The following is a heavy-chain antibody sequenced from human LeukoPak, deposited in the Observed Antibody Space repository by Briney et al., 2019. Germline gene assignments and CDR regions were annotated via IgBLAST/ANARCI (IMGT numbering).Heavy chain of an antibody. CDR2: ISCSGGST. Sequence: PGGSLRLSFAASGFTFSSYAMSWVRPAPGKGLGWVSAISCSGGSTYYADSVKGRFTISRDNSKNTLYLQMNSLRAEDTAVYYCAKQGTNLRSAFDIWGQGTMVTVSS. J-gene: IGHJ3*02. CDR3: AKQGTNLRSAFDI. CDR1: GFTFSSYA. V-gene: IGHV3-23*01.